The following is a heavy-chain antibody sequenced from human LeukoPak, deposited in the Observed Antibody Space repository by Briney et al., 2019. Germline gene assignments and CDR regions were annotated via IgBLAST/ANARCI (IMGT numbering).Heavy chain of an antibody. Sequence: PGGSLRLSCAASGFTFSSYEMNWVRQAPGKGLEWVSAISGSGGRTYYADSVKGRFTISRDNSKNTLYLQMNSLRADDTAVYYCAKGNGDHAIHPDYWGQGTLVTVSS. CDR1: GFTFSSYE. V-gene: IGHV3-23*01. J-gene: IGHJ4*02. CDR2: ISGSGGRT. CDR3: AKGNGDHAIHPDY. D-gene: IGHD4-17*01.